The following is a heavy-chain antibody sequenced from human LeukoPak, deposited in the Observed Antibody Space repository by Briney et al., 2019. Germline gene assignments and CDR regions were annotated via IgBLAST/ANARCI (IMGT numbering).Heavy chain of an antibody. CDR3: ARGGAFDV. V-gene: IGHV1-69*13. CDR1: GGTFSSFA. J-gene: IGHJ3*01. CDR2: IIPLFGPP. Sequence: SVKVSCKTSGGTFSSFAINWVRHAPGQGLEWMGGIIPLFGPPNYAQKFQGRVTITPDASTSTVYMELISLTFEDTAFYYCARGGAFDVWGHGTLVTVSS.